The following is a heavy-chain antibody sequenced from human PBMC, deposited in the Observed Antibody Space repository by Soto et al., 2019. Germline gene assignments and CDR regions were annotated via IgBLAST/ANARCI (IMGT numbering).Heavy chain of an antibody. J-gene: IGHJ6*02. V-gene: IGHV3-33*01. Sequence: PGGSLRLSCAASGFSFSSYGMHWVRQAPGKGLEWVAVIWYDGSNKYYADSVKGRFTISRDNSKKTLYLQMNSLKAEDTAVYYCARFDPVDYYGMDVWGQGTTVTVSS. D-gene: IGHD3-9*01. CDR2: IWYDGSNK. CDR3: ARFDPVDYYGMDV. CDR1: GFSFSSYG.